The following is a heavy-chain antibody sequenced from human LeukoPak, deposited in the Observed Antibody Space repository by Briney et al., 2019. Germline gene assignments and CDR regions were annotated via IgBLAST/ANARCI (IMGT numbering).Heavy chain of an antibody. CDR2: IYYSGST. CDR1: GGSISSSSYY. D-gene: IGHD1-26*01. J-gene: IGHJ5*02. V-gene: IGHV4-39*07. Sequence: SETLSLTCTVSGGSISSSSYYWGWIRQPPGKGLEWIGSIYYSGSTYYNPSLKSRVTISVDTSKNQFSLKLSSVTAADTAVYYCARRRGGSYPRAGWFDPWGQGTLVTVSS. CDR3: ARRRGGSYPRAGWFDP.